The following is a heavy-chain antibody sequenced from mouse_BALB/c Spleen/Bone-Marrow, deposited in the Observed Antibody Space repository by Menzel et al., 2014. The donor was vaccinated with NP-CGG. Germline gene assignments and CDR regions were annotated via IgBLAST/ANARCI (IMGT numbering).Heavy chain of an antibody. Sequence: QVQLKQSGAELAKPGASVKTSCKASGYTFXSYWMHWVKQRPGQGLEWIGYIYPSTDYTEHNQKFKDKAIMTADKSSSTAYMQLSSLTSEDSAVYYCARDDYAYWGQGTLVTVSA. CDR1: GYTFXSYW. D-gene: IGHD2-4*01. V-gene: IGHV1-7*01. J-gene: IGHJ3*01. CDR3: ARDDYAY. CDR2: IYPSTDYT.